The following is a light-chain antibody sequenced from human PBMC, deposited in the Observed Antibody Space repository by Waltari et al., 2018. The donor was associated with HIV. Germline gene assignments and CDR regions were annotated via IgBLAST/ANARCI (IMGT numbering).Light chain of an antibody. CDR2: QVR. V-gene: IGLV2-14*01. CDR3: SSYTSSSTSRV. CDR1: SNAIGAYNY. J-gene: IGLJ2*01. Sequence: QSALTQPASVSGSPGQSITISCTGTSNAIGAYNYVSCYRQQPGKAPKLMIYQVRHRASGVSTRVSGAKSGATASLTISGLHAADEADYYCSSYTSSSTSRVFGGGTKLTVL.